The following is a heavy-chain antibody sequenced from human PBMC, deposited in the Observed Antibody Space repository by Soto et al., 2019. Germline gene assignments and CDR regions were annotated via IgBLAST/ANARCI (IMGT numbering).Heavy chain of an antibody. V-gene: IGHV4-59*01. CDR2: IYYSGST. D-gene: IGHD3-10*01. CDR1: GGSISSYY. Sequence: SETLSLTCTVSGGSISSYYWSWIRQPPGKGLEWIGYIYYSGSTNYNPSLKSRVTISVDTSKNQFSLKLSSVTAADTAVYYCARDSAYGSGSYLDYWGQGTLVTVSS. CDR3: ARDSAYGSGSYLDY. J-gene: IGHJ4*02.